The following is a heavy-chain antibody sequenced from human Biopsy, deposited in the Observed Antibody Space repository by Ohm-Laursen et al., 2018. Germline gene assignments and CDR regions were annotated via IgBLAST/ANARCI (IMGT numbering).Heavy chain of an antibody. CDR1: GESSSGYF. CDR3: ARGSGYFKLDV. D-gene: IGHD5-12*01. Sequence: TLSLTCAVNGESSSGYFWNWIRQPPGKGLEWIGEINQSGSTKYNPSLKRRATLSANSSNSQFSLRLTSVTAADTAIYYCARGSGYFKLDVWGQGTTVTVSS. J-gene: IGHJ6*02. V-gene: IGHV4-34*01. CDR2: INQSGST.